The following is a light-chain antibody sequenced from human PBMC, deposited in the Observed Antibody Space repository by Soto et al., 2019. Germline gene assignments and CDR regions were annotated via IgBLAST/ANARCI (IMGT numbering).Light chain of an antibody. CDR1: QGIGNA. CDR2: GAS. J-gene: IGKJ1*01. V-gene: IGKV1-6*01. Sequence: IQMTQSPSTLSASVGDRVTITCRASQGIGNALGWYQKKPGKPPKVLIYGASNLQSGVPPRFSGSGSGTDFNLAISRLQTEDSATYYCLQDINYTWTFGQGTKVDIK. CDR3: LQDINYTWT.